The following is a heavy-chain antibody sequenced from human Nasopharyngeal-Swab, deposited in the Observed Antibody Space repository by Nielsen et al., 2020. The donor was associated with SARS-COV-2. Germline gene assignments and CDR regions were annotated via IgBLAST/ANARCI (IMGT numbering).Heavy chain of an antibody. CDR2: INHSGST. J-gene: IGHJ4*02. V-gene: IGHV4-34*01. Sequence: RQAPGKGLEWIGEINHSGSTNHNPSLKSRVTISVDTSKNQFSLKLSSVTAADTVVYYCASNYGDYAESRARFDYWGQGTLVTVSS. D-gene: IGHD4-17*01. CDR3: ASNYGDYAESRARFDY.